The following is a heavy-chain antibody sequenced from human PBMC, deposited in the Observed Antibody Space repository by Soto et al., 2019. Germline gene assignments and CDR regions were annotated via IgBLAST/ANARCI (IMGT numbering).Heavy chain of an antibody. CDR1: GYTFTSYG. D-gene: IGHD6-19*01. J-gene: IGHJ6*02. Sequence: QVPLVQSGAEVKKPGASVKVSCKASGYTFTSYGISWVRQAPGQGLDWMGWISPYNGNTNYAQKLQVRVTMTTDTAKSTASMDLRSLRSDDKAGDYCASAGDISAWFYFNCMDVWGQGTTVTVSS. CDR3: ASAGDISAWFYFNCMDV. CDR2: ISPYNGNT. V-gene: IGHV1-18*01.